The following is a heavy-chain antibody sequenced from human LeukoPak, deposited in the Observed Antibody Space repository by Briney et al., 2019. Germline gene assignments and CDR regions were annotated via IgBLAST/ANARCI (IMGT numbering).Heavy chain of an antibody. CDR1: GFTFSSYA. V-gene: IGHV3-23*01. CDR2: ISGSGGST. J-gene: IGHJ4*02. D-gene: IGHD3-10*01. CDR3: VKDRGSGSYSPLHFDY. Sequence: GGSLRLSCAASGFTFSSYAMSWVRQAPGKGLEWVSAISGSGGSTYYADSVKGRFTISRDNSKNTLYLQMSSLRADDTAVYYCVKDRGSGSYSPLHFDYWGQGTLVTVSS.